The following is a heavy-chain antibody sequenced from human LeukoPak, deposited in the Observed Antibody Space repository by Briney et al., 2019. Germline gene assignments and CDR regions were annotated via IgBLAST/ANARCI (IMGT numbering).Heavy chain of an antibody. Sequence: ASVTVSCKASGYTFTSYGIRWVRPAPGQGLAWVGWISVYNGTPNYAQKLQGSVTMTTDTSTSTAYMELRSLRSDDTAVYYCARVRGSCLRGTVSCYFDHWGQGTLVTVSS. D-gene: IGHD2-15*01. CDR2: ISVYNGTP. J-gene: IGHJ4*02. V-gene: IGHV1-18*01. CDR1: GYTFTSYG. CDR3: ARVRGSCLRGTVSCYFDH.